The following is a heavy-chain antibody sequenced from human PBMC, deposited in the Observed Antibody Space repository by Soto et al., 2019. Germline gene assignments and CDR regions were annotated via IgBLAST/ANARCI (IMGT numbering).Heavy chain of an antibody. J-gene: IGHJ5*02. CDR1: GGSISGYY. Sequence: SETLSLTCTVSGGSISGYYWSWIRQPPGKGLEWIGYIYYSGNTHYNPSLESRVTISVDTSKNQFSLNLRSVTAADTAVYYCERHVEGIVRLDPWGQGTLVTVSS. D-gene: IGHD2-21*01. CDR2: IYYSGNT. V-gene: IGHV4-59*08. CDR3: ERHVEGIVRLDP.